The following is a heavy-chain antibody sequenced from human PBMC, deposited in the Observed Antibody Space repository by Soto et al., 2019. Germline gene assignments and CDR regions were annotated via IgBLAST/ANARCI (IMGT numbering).Heavy chain of an antibody. V-gene: IGHV1-69*02. Sequence: SVKVSCKASGGTFSSYTISWVRQAPGQGLEWMGRIIPILGIANYAQKFQGRVTITADKSTSTAYMELSSLRSEDTAVYYCGRAVPTDIVVVPAANYAFDIGGQGKRVPVSS. CDR3: GRAVPTDIVVVPAANYAFDI. CDR1: GGTFSSYT. J-gene: IGHJ3*02. D-gene: IGHD2-2*01. CDR2: IIPILGIA.